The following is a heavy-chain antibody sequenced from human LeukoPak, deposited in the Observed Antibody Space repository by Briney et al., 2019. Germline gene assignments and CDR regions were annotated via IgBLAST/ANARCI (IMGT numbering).Heavy chain of an antibody. J-gene: IGHJ6*02. CDR3: ARPSFHCSSTSCYTGYGMDV. V-gene: IGHV1-18*01. D-gene: IGHD2-2*02. Sequence: ASVKVSCKASGYTFTSYGISWVRQAPGQGLEWMGWISAYNGNTNYGQKLQGRVTMTTDTSTSTAYMELRSLRSDDTAVYYCARPSFHCSSTSCYTGYGMDVWGQGTTVTVSS. CDR2: ISAYNGNT. CDR1: GYTFTSYG.